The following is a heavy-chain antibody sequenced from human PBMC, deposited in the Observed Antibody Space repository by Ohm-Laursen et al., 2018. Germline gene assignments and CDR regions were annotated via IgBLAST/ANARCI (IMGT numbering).Heavy chain of an antibody. J-gene: IGHJ4*02. D-gene: IGHD2-15*01. CDR1: GFTFSSYA. CDR2: ISDSGGST. Sequence: SLRLSCSASGFTFSSYAMSWVRQAPGKGLEWVSAISDSGGSTYYADSVKGRFTISRDNSKNTLYLQMNSLRAEDTAVYYCARDLRVVAATLGYWGQGTLVTVSS. CDR3: ARDLRVVAATLGY. V-gene: IGHV3-23*01.